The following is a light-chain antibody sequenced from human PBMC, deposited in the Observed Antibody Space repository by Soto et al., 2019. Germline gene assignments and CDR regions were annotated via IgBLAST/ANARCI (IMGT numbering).Light chain of an antibody. CDR1: QSVSNNY. CDR2: GAS. Sequence: EVVLTQSPGTLSLSPGERATLSCRASQSVSNNYLAWYQQKPGQAPRLLIFGASNRATGIPDRFSGSGSGTDFTLTIFSLEPEDFAVYYCQLYDQRGTFGQGTKVEMK. CDR3: QLYDQRGT. V-gene: IGKV3-20*01. J-gene: IGKJ1*01.